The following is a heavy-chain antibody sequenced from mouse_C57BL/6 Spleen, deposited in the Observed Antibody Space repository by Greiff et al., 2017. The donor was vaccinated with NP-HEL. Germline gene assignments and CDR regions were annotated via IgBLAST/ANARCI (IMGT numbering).Heavy chain of an antibody. J-gene: IGHJ4*01. CDR1: GYTFTDYY. CDR2: INPYNGGT. CDR3: ARGIYYDYDAMDY. D-gene: IGHD2-1*01. V-gene: IGHV1-19*01. Sequence: EVKLQESGPVLVKPGASVKMSCKASGYTFTDYYMNWVKQSHGKSLEWIGVINPYNGGTSYNQKFKGKATLTVDKSSSTAYMELNSLTSEDSAVYYCARGIYYDYDAMDYWGQGTSVTVSS.